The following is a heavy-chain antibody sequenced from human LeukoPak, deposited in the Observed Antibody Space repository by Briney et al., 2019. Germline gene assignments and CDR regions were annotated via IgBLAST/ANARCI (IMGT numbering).Heavy chain of an antibody. Sequence: GGSLRLSCSASGFTFSNYAMTWVRQAPGKGLEWVSTITGSGNYAYYADSVKGRFTISRDNSKNLLYLQMDSLRAEDTAVYYCAKGATGVRIVGDDWGQGTLVTVSS. D-gene: IGHD2-15*01. V-gene: IGHV3-23*01. J-gene: IGHJ4*02. CDR2: ITGSGNYA. CDR1: GFTFSNYA. CDR3: AKGATGVRIVGDD.